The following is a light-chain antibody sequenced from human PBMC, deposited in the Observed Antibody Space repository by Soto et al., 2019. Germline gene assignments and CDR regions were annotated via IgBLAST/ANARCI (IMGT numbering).Light chain of an antibody. CDR3: QQRSDWPLT. J-gene: IGKJ4*02. Sequence: EIVLTQSPATLSLSPGGRATLSCRASQSVGSTLAWYQQLPGQAPRLLIYDTSNRVTGIPARFSGSGSVTDFTLTICSLEPEDFAVYYCQQRSDWPLTFGGGPRGRSN. V-gene: IGKV3-11*01. CDR2: DTS. CDR1: QSVGST.